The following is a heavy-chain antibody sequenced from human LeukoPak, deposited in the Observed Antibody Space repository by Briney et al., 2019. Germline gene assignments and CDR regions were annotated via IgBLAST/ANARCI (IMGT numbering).Heavy chain of an antibody. V-gene: IGHV3-33*01. CDR2: IWYDGSNK. J-gene: IGHJ4*02. CDR3: ARELPWNYFDY. D-gene: IGHD1-1*01. Sequence: GGSLRLSCAASGFTFSSYGMHLVRQAPGKGLEWAAVIWYDGSNKYYEDSVKGRFTISRDNSKNALYLQMHSLRAEDTAVHYCARELPWNYFDYWGQGTLVTVSS. CDR1: GFTFSSYG.